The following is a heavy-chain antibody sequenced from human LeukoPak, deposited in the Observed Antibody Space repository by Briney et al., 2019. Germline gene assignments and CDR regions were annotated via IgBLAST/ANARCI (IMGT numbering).Heavy chain of an antibody. CDR3: ARDGQYCSGTSCYEFEGWFDP. V-gene: IGHV3-30*04. D-gene: IGHD2-2*01. CDR2: ISYDGSNK. CDR1: GFTFSSCA. J-gene: IGHJ5*02. Sequence: GRSLRLSCAASGFTFSSCAMHWVRQAPGKGLEWVAVISYDGSNKYYADSVKGRFTISRDNSKNTLYLQMNSLRAEDTAVYYCARDGQYCSGTSCYEFEGWFDPWGQGTLVTVSS.